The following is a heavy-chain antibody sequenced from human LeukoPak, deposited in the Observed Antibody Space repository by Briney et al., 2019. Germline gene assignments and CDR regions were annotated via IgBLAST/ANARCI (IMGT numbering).Heavy chain of an antibody. D-gene: IGHD6-13*01. V-gene: IGHV4-30-4*08. J-gene: IGHJ5*02. CDR3: ARGYSSSWSNWFDP. Sequence: SETLSLTCTVSGGSISSGDYYWSWIRQPPGKGLEWIGYIYYSGSTYYNPPLKSRVTISVDTSKNQFSLKLSSVTAADTAVYYCARGYSSSWSNWFDPWGQGTLVTVSS. CDR2: IYYSGST. CDR1: GGSISSGDYY.